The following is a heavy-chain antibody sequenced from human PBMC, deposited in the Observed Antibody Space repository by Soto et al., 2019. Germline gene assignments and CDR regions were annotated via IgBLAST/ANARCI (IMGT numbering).Heavy chain of an antibody. Sequence: EVQLVESGGGLVQPGGSLRVSCAASGFTFSNYWMGWVRQAPGKGLEWVANINQDGSEKNYVDSVRGRFTISRDNAKNPRNRQMNSRKAEAPAVYYCVWSRGGGGQGTLVTVSS. V-gene: IGHV3-7*05. D-gene: IGHD2-21*01. CDR1: GFTFSNYW. J-gene: IGHJ4*02. CDR3: VWSRGG. CDR2: INQDGSEK.